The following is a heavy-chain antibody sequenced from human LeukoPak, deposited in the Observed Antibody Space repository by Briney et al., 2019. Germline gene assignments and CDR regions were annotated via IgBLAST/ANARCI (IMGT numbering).Heavy chain of an antibody. D-gene: IGHD5-12*01. J-gene: IGHJ4*02. CDR3: ARGTLRSGYDS. CDR1: GLTVSRTY. Sequence: GGSLRLSCAASGLTVSRTYLIWVRQAPGKGLEWVSSIYTGGTTYYADSVKGRFTISRDNSKNTLHPQLTSLRADDTALYFCARGTLRSGYDSWGQGTLVTVSS. CDR2: IYTGGTT. V-gene: IGHV3-66*01.